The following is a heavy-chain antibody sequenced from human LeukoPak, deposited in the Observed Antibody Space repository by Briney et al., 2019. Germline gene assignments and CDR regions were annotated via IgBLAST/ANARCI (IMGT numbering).Heavy chain of an antibody. CDR3: ARAADATNAGRFDY. D-gene: IGHD1-26*01. J-gene: IGHJ4*02. V-gene: IGHV4-59*01. CDR1: GASFSPSS. Sequence: ASEALSLTCTVPGASFSPSSWGWIRRPPGKGLEWIGYINYGGNTNNNPTLKIRVTISLDTAKNQFSLKLRSVTAADTAMDYCARAADATNAGRFDYWGQGTLVTVSS. CDR2: INYGGNT.